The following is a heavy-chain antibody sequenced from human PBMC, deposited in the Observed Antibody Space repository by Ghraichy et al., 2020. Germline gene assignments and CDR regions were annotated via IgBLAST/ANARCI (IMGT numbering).Heavy chain of an antibody. J-gene: IGHJ4*02. CDR3: TRDSSILTGYNDY. V-gene: IGHV3-74*01. CDR2: INGDGSST. CDR1: GFTFSSYW. D-gene: IGHD3-9*01. Sequence: GESLNISCAASGFTFSSYWMHWVRQAPGKGLVWVSRINGDGSSTSYADSVKGRFTISRDNAKNTLYLQMNILRAEDTSVYYCTRDSSILTGYNDYWGQGTLVTVSS.